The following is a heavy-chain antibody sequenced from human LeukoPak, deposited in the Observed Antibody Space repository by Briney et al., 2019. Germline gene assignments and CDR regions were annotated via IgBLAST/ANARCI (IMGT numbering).Heavy chain of an antibody. Sequence: PSETLSLTCAVYGGSFSGYYWSWIRQPPGKGLEWIGEINHSGSTNYNPSLKSRVTISVDTSKNQFSLKLSSVTAADTAVYYCARGHWGSWGYWGQGTLVTVSS. J-gene: IGHJ4*02. CDR2: INHSGST. V-gene: IGHV4-34*01. D-gene: IGHD3-16*01. CDR1: GGSFSGYY. CDR3: ARGHWGSWGY.